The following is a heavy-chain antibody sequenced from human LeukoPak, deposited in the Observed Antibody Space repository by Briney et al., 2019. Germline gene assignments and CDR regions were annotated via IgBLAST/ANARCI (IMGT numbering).Heavy chain of an antibody. CDR2: ISAYNGNT. D-gene: IGHD5-12*01. CDR1: GYTFTSYS. V-gene: IGHV1-18*01. CDR3: ARDDALVATGSFDY. Sequence: ASVKVSCKASGYTFTSYSINWVRQAPGQGLEWMGWISAYNGNTNYAQKLQGRVTMTTDTSTSTAYMELRSLRSDDTAVYYCARDDALVATGSFDYWGQGTLVTVSS. J-gene: IGHJ4*02.